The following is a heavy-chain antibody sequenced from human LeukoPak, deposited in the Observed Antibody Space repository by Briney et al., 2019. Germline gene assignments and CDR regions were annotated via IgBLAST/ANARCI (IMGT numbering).Heavy chain of an antibody. J-gene: IGHJ6*02. CDR2: LSYDGSNK. CDR3: ARSAYYYDSRGYHNFYHYGMDV. V-gene: IGHV3-30*03. Sequence: GALRLSCAASGFTFITYGMHWVRQAPGKGLEWGAVLSYDGSNKYYSDSVKGGFTISRDNSKNALYLQMTSLRAEDTAVYYCARSAYYYDSRGYHNFYHYGMDVWGQGTTVTVSS. CDR1: GFTFITYG. D-gene: IGHD3-22*01.